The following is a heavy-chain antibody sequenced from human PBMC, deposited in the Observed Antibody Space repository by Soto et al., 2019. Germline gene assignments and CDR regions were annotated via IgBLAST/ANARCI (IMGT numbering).Heavy chain of an antibody. CDR2: ISYDGSNK. CDR3: AKSEGYSSSWYIDY. CDR1: GFTFSSYG. J-gene: IGHJ4*02. V-gene: IGHV3-30*18. D-gene: IGHD6-13*01. Sequence: GGSLRLSCAASGFTFSSYGMHWVRQAPGKGLEWVAVISYDGSNKYYADSVKGRFTISRDNSKNTLYLQMNSLRAEDTAVYYCAKSEGYSSSWYIDYWGQGTLVTVSS.